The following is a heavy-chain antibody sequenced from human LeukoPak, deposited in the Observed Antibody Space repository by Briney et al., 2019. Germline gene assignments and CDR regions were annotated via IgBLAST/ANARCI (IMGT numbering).Heavy chain of an antibody. D-gene: IGHD3-3*01. V-gene: IGHV1-2*02. CDR2: INPNSGGT. CDR1: GYTFTGYY. CDR3: ARERFLEWLSPLFDY. J-gene: IGHJ4*02. Sequence: ASVKVPCKASGYTFTGYYMHWVRQAPGQGLEWMGWINPNSGGTNYAQKFQGRVTMTRDTSISTAYMELSRLRSDDTAVYYCARERFLEWLSPLFDYWGQGTLVTVSS.